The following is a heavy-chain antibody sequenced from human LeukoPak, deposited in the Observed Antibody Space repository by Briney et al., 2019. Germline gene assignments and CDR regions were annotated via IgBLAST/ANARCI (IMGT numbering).Heavy chain of an antibody. CDR2: ISSSGSTI. D-gene: IGHD3-22*01. V-gene: IGHV3-11*01. CDR1: GFTFSDYY. Sequence: GGSPRLSCAASGFTFSDYYMSWIRQAPGKGLEWVSYISSSGSTIYYADSVKGRFTISRDNAKNSLYLQMNSLRAEDTAVYYCARNGPSSGYYETRYDAFDIWGQGTMVTVSS. CDR3: ARNGPSSGYYETRYDAFDI. J-gene: IGHJ3*02.